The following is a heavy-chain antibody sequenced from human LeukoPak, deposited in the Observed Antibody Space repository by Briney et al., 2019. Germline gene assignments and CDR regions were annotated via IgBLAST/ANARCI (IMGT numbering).Heavy chain of an antibody. CDR1: GYTFTHSF. J-gene: IGHJ5*02. CDR2: INPSGDNT. CDR3: ARDNSLRVTAGWIDP. D-gene: IGHD2-21*02. V-gene: IGHV1-46*01. Sequence: ASVKVSCKASGYTFTHSFMHWVRQPPGQGLEGIGIINPSGDNTWYAQKFQGRVTMTREMATSTDYLEVSSLRSEDTAVYYCARDNSLRVTAGWIDPWGEGTL.